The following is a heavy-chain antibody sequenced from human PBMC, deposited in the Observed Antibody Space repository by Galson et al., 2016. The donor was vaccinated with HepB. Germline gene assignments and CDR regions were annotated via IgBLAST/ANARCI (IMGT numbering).Heavy chain of an antibody. J-gene: IGHJ4*02. CDR1: GFTFSTYS. Sequence: SLRLSCAGSGFTFSTYSMVWVRQAPGKGLEWVSDIIGSGGNTLYGDSVKGRFTISRDNSKNTVFLQMISLRAEDTAVYYCAKEFRFYGDYADRWGQGTLVTVSS. D-gene: IGHD4-17*01. CDR2: IIGSGGNT. V-gene: IGHV3-23*01. CDR3: AKEFRFYGDYADR.